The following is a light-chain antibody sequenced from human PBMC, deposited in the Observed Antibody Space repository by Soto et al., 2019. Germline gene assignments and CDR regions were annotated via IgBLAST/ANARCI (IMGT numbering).Light chain of an antibody. CDR2: EVN. Sequence: QSALTQPASVSGSPGQSITISCTGTSSDVGSCNCVSWYQQHPGKAPTLMIDEVNKRPSGVSNRFSGSKSGNTASLTISGLQAEDEADYYCCSSVGSPNWVFGGGTKVTVL. V-gene: IGLV2-23*02. CDR1: SSDVGSCNC. J-gene: IGLJ3*02. CDR3: CSSVGSPNWV.